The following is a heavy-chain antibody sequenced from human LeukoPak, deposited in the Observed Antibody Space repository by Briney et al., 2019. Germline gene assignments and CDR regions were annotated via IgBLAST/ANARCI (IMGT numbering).Heavy chain of an antibody. J-gene: IGHJ4*02. CDR1: GFTFSSYA. CDR3: ARNSGSFSTDY. D-gene: IGHD1-26*01. Sequence: GGSLRLSCGASGFTFSSYAMSWVRQAPGKGLEWVSAISGSGGSTYYADSVKGRFTISRDNSKNTLYLQMNSLRAEDTAVYYCARNSGSFSTDYWGQGTLVTVSS. CDR2: ISGSGGST. V-gene: IGHV3-23*01.